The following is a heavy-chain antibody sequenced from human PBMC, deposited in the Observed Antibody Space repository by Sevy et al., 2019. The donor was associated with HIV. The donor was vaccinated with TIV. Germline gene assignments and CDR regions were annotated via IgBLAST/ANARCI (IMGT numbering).Heavy chain of an antibody. CDR3: VREAANVRYFDY. CDR1: GFAFSTYS. J-gene: IGHJ4*02. CDR2: ISGSGSYI. V-gene: IGHV3-21*01. Sequence: GGSLRLSCSASGFAFSTYSMNWVRQAPGKGLGWVSSISGSGSYIYYADSVQGRVAISRDNAKSSLYLQMNSLRAEDTAVYYCVREAANVRYFDYWGQGTLVTVSS. D-gene: IGHD3-10*02.